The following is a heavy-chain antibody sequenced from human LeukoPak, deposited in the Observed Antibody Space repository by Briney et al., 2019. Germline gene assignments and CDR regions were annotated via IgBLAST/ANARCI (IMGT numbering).Heavy chain of an antibody. CDR3: ARDRPLDADDYYGFYYFNY. J-gene: IGHJ4*02. CDR1: GYTFTGYY. CDR2: INPNSGGT. Sequence: ASVKVSCKASGYTFTGYYMHWVRQAPGQGLEWMGWINPNSGGTNHAQKFQGRVTMTRDTSISTAYMELSRLRSDDTAVYYCARDRPLDADDYYGFYYFNYWGQGTLVTVSS. D-gene: IGHD3-10*01. V-gene: IGHV1-2*02.